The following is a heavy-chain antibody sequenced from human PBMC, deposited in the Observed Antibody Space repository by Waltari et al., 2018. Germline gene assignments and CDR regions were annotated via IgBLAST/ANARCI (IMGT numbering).Heavy chain of an antibody. CDR3: ARQLAASWYFDL. Sequence: EVQLMQSGADAKKPGESLKISCKGSGYIFTTYWIGWVRQMPGKGLEWMGIIYPDDSSTKYSPSFQGQVTISADKSTSTAFLQWSRLRASDTAMYYCARQLAASWYFDLWGRGTLVTVSS. V-gene: IGHV5-51*01. J-gene: IGHJ2*01. CDR1: GYIFTTYW. CDR2: IYPDDSST. D-gene: IGHD2-15*01.